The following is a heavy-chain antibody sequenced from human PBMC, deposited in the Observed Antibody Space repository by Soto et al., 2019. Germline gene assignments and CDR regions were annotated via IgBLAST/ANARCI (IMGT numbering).Heavy chain of an antibody. CDR1: GFTFSDYY. J-gene: IGHJ4*02. CDR2: ISSSSSYT. CDR3: ARNERSGSYTSNPFDY. V-gene: IGHV3-11*03. Sequence: PGGSLRLSCAASGFTFSDYYMSWIRQAPGKGLEWVSYISSSSSYTNYADSVKGRFTISRDNAKNSLYLQMNSLRAEDTAVYYCARNERSGSYTSNPFDYWGQGTLVTVSS. D-gene: IGHD3-10*01.